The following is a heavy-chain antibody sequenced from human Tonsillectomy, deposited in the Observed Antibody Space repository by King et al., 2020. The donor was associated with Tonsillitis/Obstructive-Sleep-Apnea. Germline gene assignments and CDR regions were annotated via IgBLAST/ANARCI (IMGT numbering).Heavy chain of an antibody. V-gene: IGHV4-59*01. D-gene: IGHD5-24*01. CDR2: IYYSGST. CDR3: ARDGEMSTMGAFDI. CDR1: GGSISSYY. J-gene: IGHJ3*02. Sequence: VQLQESGPGLVKPSETLSLTCTVSGGSISSYYWSWIRQPPGKGLEWIGYIYYSGSTNYHPSLKSRVTISVDTSKNQFSLKLSSVTAADTAVYYCARDGEMSTMGAFDIWGQGTMVTVSS.